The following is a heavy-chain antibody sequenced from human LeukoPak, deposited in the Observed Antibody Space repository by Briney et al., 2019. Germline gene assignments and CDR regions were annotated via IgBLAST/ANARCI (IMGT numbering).Heavy chain of an antibody. CDR2: IYYSGST. Sequence: SETLSLTCTVSGYSISSGYYWGWIRQPPGKGLEWIGYIYYSGSTNYNPSLKSRVTISVDTSKNQFSLKLSSVTAADTAVYYCARTDYGASWGAFDIWGQGTMVTVSS. J-gene: IGHJ3*02. D-gene: IGHD4-17*01. CDR3: ARTDYGASWGAFDI. V-gene: IGHV4-38-2*02. CDR1: GYSISSGYY.